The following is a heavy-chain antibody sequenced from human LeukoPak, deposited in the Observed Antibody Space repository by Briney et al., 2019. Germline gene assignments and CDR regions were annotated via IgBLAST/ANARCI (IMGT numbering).Heavy chain of an antibody. Sequence: GGSLRLSCAASGFTVSSNYMSWVRQAPGKGLEWVAGVWYDASKKLYSDSVKGRFTISRDNSKNMMSLQMDSLRDDDTAVYYCARDADTSGHYSYFDYWGQGALVIVSS. CDR3: ARDADTSGHYSYFDY. V-gene: IGHV3-33*08. CDR1: GFTVSSNY. D-gene: IGHD6-19*01. J-gene: IGHJ4*02. CDR2: VWYDASKK.